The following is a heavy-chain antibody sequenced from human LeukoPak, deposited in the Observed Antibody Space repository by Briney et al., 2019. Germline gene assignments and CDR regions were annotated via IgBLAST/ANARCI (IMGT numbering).Heavy chain of an antibody. Sequence: PSETLSLTCTVFGYSISTSYYWGWIRQPPGKGLEWIGSIYHSGNTYYNPSLKSRVTISVDTSKNQFPLKLNSVTAADTAVYYCARAGYGDSDFDYWGQGTLVTVSS. D-gene: IGHD4-17*01. CDR1: GYSISTSYY. CDR3: ARAGYGDSDFDY. V-gene: IGHV4-38-2*02. CDR2: IYHSGNT. J-gene: IGHJ4*02.